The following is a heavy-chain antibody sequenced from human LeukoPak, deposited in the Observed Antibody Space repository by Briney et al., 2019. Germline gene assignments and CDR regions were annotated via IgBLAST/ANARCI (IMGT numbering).Heavy chain of an antibody. CDR1: GYTFTTYG. J-gene: IGHJ2*01. CDR3: ARDGYFDL. Sequence: GASVKVSCKASGYTFTTYGIAWVRQAPGQGLEWMGWISAHNGNTKYAQSLQGRVTMTTDTSTNTAYMELRSLRSDDTAVYYCARDGYFDLWGRGTLVTVSS. CDR2: ISAHNGNT. V-gene: IGHV1-18*01.